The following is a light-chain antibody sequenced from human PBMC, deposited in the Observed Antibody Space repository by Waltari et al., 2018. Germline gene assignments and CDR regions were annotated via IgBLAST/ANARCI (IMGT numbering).Light chain of an antibody. V-gene: IGLV2-11*01. CDR2: DIN. CDR3: CSYEATNTLV. J-gene: IGLJ1*01. CDR1: SGNLGGYND. Sequence: QSGMTLHRSVCGSPGQSVTRHCPGTSGNLGGYNDVRWYQQHPGKAPKVVIYDINKWPSGVPDRFSGSKSGNTASLTISGLQAEDEADYYCCSYEATNTLVFGTVTKVTVL.